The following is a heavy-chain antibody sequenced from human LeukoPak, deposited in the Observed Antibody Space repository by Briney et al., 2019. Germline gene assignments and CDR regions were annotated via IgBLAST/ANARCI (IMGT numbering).Heavy chain of an antibody. V-gene: IGHV3-21*01. D-gene: IGHD7-27*01. CDR2: ISSSSSYI. Sequence: GGSLRLSCAASGFTFSSYSMNWVRQAPGKGLEWVSSISSSSSYIYYADSVKGRFTISRDDAKNSLYLQMNSLRAEDTAVYYCARESGEAFDIWGQGTMVTVSS. CDR1: GFTFSSYS. CDR3: ARESGEAFDI. J-gene: IGHJ3*02.